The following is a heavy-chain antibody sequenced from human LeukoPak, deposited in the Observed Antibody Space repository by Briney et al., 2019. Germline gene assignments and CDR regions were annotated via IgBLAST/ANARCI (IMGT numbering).Heavy chain of an antibody. CDR1: GYTFTGYY. CDR2: INPNSGGT. Sequence: EASVKVSCKASGYTFTGYYMHWVRQAPGQGLEWMGRINPNSGGTNYAQKFQGRVTMIRDTSISTAYKELSRLRSDDTAVYYCARGSYPISELDYWGQGTLVTVSS. J-gene: IGHJ4*02. CDR3: ARGSYPISELDY. D-gene: IGHD1-26*01. V-gene: IGHV1-2*06.